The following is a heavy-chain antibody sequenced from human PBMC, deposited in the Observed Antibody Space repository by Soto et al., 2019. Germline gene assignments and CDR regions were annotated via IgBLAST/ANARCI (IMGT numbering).Heavy chain of an antibody. V-gene: IGHV4-34*01. D-gene: IGHD6-13*01. CDR3: ARGSSSFWGY. CDR2: INHSGST. Sequence: QVQLQQWGAGLLKPSETLSLTCAVYGGSFSGYYWSWIRQPPGKGLEWIGEINHSGSTNYNPSLKSRVTISVDTAKNQFSLKLSSVTAADTAVYYCARGSSSFWGYWGQGTLVTVSS. CDR1: GGSFSGYY. J-gene: IGHJ4*02.